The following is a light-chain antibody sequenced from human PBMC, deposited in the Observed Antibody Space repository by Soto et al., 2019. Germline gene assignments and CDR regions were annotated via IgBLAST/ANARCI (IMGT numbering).Light chain of an antibody. CDR3: QQYNSYSLT. CDR1: QIISSR. Sequence: DIQMTQSPSILSASVGDRVTITCRASQIISSRLAWYQQKPGKAPKLLIYDAYNLESGVPSRFSGSGSGTEFTLTIISLQPDDFATYYCQQYNSYSLTFGGGTQVEIK. J-gene: IGKJ4*01. CDR2: DAY. V-gene: IGKV1-5*01.